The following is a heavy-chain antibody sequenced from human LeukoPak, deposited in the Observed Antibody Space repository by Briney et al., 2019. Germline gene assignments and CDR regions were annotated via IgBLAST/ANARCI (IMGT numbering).Heavy chain of an antibody. D-gene: IGHD3-22*01. CDR3: ASFSGYYFTTFDY. CDR2: ISSSGSTM. Sequence: PGGSLRLSCAASGFTFSSYWMSWVRQAPGKGLAWVSYISSSGSTMYYADSVKGRFTISRDNAKNSLYLQMNSLRAEDTAVYYCASFSGYYFTTFDYWGQGTLVTVSS. V-gene: IGHV3-48*04. J-gene: IGHJ4*02. CDR1: GFTFSSYW.